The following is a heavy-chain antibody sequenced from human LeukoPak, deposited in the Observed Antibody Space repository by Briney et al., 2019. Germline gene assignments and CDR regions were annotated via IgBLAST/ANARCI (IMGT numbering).Heavy chain of an antibody. J-gene: IGHJ4*02. CDR3: ARGVRCGGDCYRPFDY. CDR1: GGTFSSYA. Sequence: ASVKVSCKASGGTFSSYAISWVRQAPGQGLEWMGRIIPILGIANYAQKFQGRVTITADKSTSTAYMELSSLRSEDTAVYYCARGVRCGGDCYRPFDYWGQGTLVTVSS. V-gene: IGHV1-69*04. CDR2: IIPILGIA. D-gene: IGHD2-21*02.